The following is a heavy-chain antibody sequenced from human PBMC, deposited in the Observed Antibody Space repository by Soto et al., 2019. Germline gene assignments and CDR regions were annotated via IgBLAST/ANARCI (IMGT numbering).Heavy chain of an antibody. CDR2: ISGGGGVT. CDR3: AKGARITFGGVVPPRFDF. Sequence: EVQLLESGGTMVQPGGSLRLSCAASGFTFVGYAMSWVRQAPGKGLEWVSTISGGGGVTNYADSVKGRFTVSRDNSQTILSMQMTSLRADDTAVYYCAKGARITFGGVVPPRFDFWGQGTLVTVAS. V-gene: IGHV3-23*01. D-gene: IGHD3-16*01. CDR1: GFTFVGYA. J-gene: IGHJ4*02.